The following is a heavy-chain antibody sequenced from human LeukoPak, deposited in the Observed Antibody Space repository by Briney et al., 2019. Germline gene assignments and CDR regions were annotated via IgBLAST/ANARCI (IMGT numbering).Heavy chain of an antibody. J-gene: IGHJ4*02. CDR2: IIPIFGIA. V-gene: IGHV1-69*04. CDR3: ARDLSGFLEYHFDY. D-gene: IGHD3-3*01. CDR1: GGTFSSYA. Sequence: GASVKVSCKASGGTFSSYAISWVRQAPGQGLEWMGRIIPIFGIANYAQKFQGRVTITADKSTSTAYMELSSLRSEDTAVYYCARDLSGFLEYHFDYWGQGTLVTVSS.